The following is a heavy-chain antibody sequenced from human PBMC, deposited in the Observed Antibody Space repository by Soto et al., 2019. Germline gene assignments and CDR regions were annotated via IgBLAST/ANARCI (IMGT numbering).Heavy chain of an antibody. J-gene: IGHJ4*02. D-gene: IGHD2-2*01. CDR3: AKTPISYCSSTSCYRYFDI. CDR2: ISASGGST. V-gene: IGHV3-23*01. CDR1: GFTFTNEA. Sequence: PGGSLRLSCEASGFTFTNEAMTWVRQAPGKGLEWVSAISASGGSTYYAASVKGRFTISRDNSENTLYLQMDSLRADDTAVYYCAKTPISYCSSTSCYRYFDIWGQGTLVTVSS.